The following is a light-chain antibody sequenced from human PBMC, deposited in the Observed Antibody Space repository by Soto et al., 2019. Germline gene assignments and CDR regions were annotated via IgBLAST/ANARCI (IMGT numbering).Light chain of an antibody. CDR2: DAS. CDR1: QSIGSY. J-gene: IGKJ3*01. V-gene: IGKV3-11*01. Sequence: EIVLTQSPATLSFSLVERANLSCGASQSIGSYLAWYQHKLGQPPRLLIYDASNRATGIPVRFSGSGSGTDFTLTISSLEPEDFAVYYCQQRSTWPPFSFGPGTKVDIK. CDR3: QQRSTWPPFS.